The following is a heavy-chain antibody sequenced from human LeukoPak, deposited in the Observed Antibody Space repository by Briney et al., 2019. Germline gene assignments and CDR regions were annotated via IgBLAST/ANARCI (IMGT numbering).Heavy chain of an antibody. CDR2: IYYSGST. CDR1: GGSISSYY. D-gene: IGHD7-27*01. V-gene: IGHV4-59*08. J-gene: IGHJ4*02. Sequence: SSETLSLTCTVSGGSISSYYWSWIRQPPGKGLEWIGYIYYSGSTNYNPSLKSRVTISVDTSKNQFSLKLSSVTAADTAVYYCASWGPLTGPFSFDYWGQGTLVTVSS. CDR3: ASWGPLTGPFSFDY.